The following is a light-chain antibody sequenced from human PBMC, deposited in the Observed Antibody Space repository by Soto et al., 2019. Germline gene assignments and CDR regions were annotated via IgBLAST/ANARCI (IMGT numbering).Light chain of an antibody. CDR3: CSYAGMYTRV. J-gene: IGLJ1*01. Sequence: QSALTQPRSVSGSLGQSVTISCAGTRSDVGGYNYVSWYQQPPGTAPKLMIYEVNKRPSGVPDRFSGSKSGNTASLTISGLQAEDEGDYYCCSYAGMYTRVFGAGTKLTVL. CDR1: RSDVGGYNY. V-gene: IGLV2-11*01. CDR2: EVN.